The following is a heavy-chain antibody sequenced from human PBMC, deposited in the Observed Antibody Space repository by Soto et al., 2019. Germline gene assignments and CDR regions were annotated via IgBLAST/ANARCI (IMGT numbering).Heavy chain of an antibody. CDR1: GDSVSSNSAG. J-gene: IGHJ4*01. CDR3: ARGEQYSGRIFDY. V-gene: IGHV6-1*01. Sequence: QTLSLPSAITGDSVSSNSAGCSLVRQSPSRGLEWLGRTYYRSKWYYEYAVSVRGRITINPDTSKNQYSLQLNSVTPEDTAVYFCARGEQYSGRIFDYWGPGTLVTVS. CDR2: TYYRSKWYY. D-gene: IGHD1-26*01.